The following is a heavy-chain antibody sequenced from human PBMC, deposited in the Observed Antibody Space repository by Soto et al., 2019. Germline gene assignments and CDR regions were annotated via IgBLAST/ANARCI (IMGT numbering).Heavy chain of an antibody. J-gene: IGHJ5*02. CDR3: VRIEPPPWGYYDSSGYSNNWFDP. D-gene: IGHD3-22*01. CDR1: GDSMSSSNW. Sequence: PSETLSLTCTVSGDSMSSSNWWNWVRQPPGKGLEWIGEAHHSGRTNYNPSLKSRVTISVDRSQNLFSLKLASVTSADTAVYYCVRIEPPPWGYYDSSGYSNNWFDPWGQGTLVTVSS. V-gene: IGHV4-4*02. CDR2: AHHSGRT.